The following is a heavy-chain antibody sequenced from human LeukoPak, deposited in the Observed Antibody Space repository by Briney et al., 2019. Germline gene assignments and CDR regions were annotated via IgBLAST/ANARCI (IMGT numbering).Heavy chain of an antibody. CDR1: GFTFSSYW. J-gene: IGHJ4*02. V-gene: IGHV3-7*01. CDR3: PTRLPKWELLDY. D-gene: IGHD1-26*01. Sequence: GSLRLSCAATGFTFSSYWMSWVRQAPGKGLEWVANIKQDGSEKYYVDSVKGRFTISRDNAKNSLYLQMSSLRADDTAVYYCPTRLPKWELLDYWGPGTLVTVPS. CDR2: IKQDGSEK.